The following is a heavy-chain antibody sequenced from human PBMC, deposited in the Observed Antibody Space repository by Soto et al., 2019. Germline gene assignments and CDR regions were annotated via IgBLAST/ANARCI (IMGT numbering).Heavy chain of an antibody. D-gene: IGHD6-13*01. Sequence: ASVKVSCKASGYTFTSYDINWVRQATGQGLEWMGWMNPNSGNTGYAQKFQGRVTMTRNPSMSTAYMELSSLRSEDRAVYYCTRGSNVAAVIDYWGQGTLVTVS. CDR2: MNPNSGNT. J-gene: IGHJ4*02. CDR3: TRGSNVAAVIDY. V-gene: IGHV1-8*01. CDR1: GYTFTSYD.